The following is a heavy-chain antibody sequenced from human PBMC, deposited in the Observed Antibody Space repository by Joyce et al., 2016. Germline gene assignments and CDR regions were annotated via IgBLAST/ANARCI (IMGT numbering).Heavy chain of an antibody. J-gene: IGHJ4*02. CDR2: INNSGVT. V-gene: IGHV4-34*01. Sequence: QVQLQQWGAGLLKPSETLSLPCAVSGGPFRGFFWTWVRQPPGKGLEWIGDINNSGVTSYNPSLKTRVTFSVDTSKNQFSLKLTSLSAADTAVYYCARSQWLAPLMYWGQGTPVTVSS. D-gene: IGHD6-19*01. CDR3: ARSQWLAPLMY. CDR1: GGPFRGFF.